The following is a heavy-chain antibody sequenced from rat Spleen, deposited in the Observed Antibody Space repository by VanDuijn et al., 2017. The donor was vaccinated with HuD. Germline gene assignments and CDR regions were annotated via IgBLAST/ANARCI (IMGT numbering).Heavy chain of an antibody. D-gene: IGHD1-9*01. CDR1: GFTFSDYG. V-gene: IGHV5-29*01. CDR3: ARRHYGYTDYFDY. J-gene: IGHJ2*01. CDR2: ISYGDSSGPSST. Sequence: EVQLVESGGGLVQPGRSLKLSCAASGFTFSDYGVAWVRQAPTKGLEWVATISYGDSSGPSSTYYRDPVKGRFTISRDKAKSTLSLQMDSLRSEDTATYYCARRHYGYTDYFDYWGQGVMVTVSS.